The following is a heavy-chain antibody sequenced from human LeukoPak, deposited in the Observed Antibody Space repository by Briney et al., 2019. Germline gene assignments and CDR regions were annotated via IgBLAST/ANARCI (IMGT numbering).Heavy chain of an antibody. Sequence: PGGSLRLSCAASGFTFSSYAMSWVRQAPGKGLEWVSAISGSGGSTYYADSVKGRFTISRDNSKNTLYLQMNSLRVEDTAVYFCAKLDRFYSETSSYSDYWGQGTLVTVSS. J-gene: IGHJ4*02. CDR2: ISGSGGST. CDR3: AKLDRFYSETSSYSDY. V-gene: IGHV3-23*01. D-gene: IGHD2-2*01. CDR1: GFTFSSYA.